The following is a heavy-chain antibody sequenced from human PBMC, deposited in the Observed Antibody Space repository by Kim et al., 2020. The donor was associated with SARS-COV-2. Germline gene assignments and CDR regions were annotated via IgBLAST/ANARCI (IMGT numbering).Heavy chain of an antibody. Sequence: ASVKVSCKASGYTFTSYGISWVRQAPGQGLEWMGWISAYNGNTNYAQKLQGRVTMTTDTSTSTAYMELRSLRSDDTAVYYCARDFSTFGGVIVDPCFDYWGQGTLVTVSS. V-gene: IGHV1-18*01. J-gene: IGHJ4*02. CDR2: ISAYNGNT. D-gene: IGHD3-16*02. CDR1: GYTFTSYG. CDR3: ARDFSTFGGVIVDPCFDY.